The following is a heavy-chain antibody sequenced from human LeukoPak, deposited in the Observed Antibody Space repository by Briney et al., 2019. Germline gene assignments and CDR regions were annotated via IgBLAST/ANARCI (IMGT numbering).Heavy chain of an antibody. Sequence: SETLSLTCAVYGGSFSGYYWSWIRQPPGKGLEWIGEINHSGSTNYNPSLKSRVTISVDTSKNQFSLKLSSVTAADTAMYYCARGSPYSSSWYYYYYYMDVWGKGTTVTVSS. J-gene: IGHJ6*03. CDR1: GGSFSGYY. CDR2: INHSGST. CDR3: ARGSPYSSSWYYYYYYMDV. D-gene: IGHD6-13*01. V-gene: IGHV4-34*01.